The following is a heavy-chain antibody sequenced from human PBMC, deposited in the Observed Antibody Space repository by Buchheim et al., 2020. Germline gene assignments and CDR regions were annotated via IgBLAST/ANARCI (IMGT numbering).Heavy chain of an antibody. J-gene: IGHJ6*02. CDR2: IWNEGSNK. CDR3: ARDEDSGGSYGMDV. V-gene: IGHV3-33*01. Sequence: QVQLVESGGGVVQPGRSLRLSCAASGFTFSSYGMHWVRQAPGKGLEWVAVIWNEGSNKYYADSVKGRFTISRDTSKNTLYLQMNSLRAEDTAVYYCARDEDSGGSYGMDVWGQGTT. CDR1: GFTFSSYG. D-gene: IGHD2-15*01.